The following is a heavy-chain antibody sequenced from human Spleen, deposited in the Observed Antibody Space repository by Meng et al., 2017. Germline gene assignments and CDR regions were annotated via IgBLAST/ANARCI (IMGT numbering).Heavy chain of an antibody. J-gene: IGHJ6*02. D-gene: IGHD2-2*01. CDR2: IYYSGRT. CDR3: ARDGLVVAHYYYYGMDV. CDR1: GGSIRSGGYY. Sequence: SETLSLTCTVSGGSIRSGGYYWSWIRQHPGKGLEWIGYIYYSGRTYYNPSLKSRVIISVDTSKNQFSLKLSSVTAADTAVYYCARDGLVVAHYYYYGMDVWGQGTTVTVSS. V-gene: IGHV4-31*03.